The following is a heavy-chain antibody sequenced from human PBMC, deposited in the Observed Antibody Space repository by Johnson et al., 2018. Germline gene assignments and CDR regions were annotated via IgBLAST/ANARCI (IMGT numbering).Heavy chain of an antibody. D-gene: IGHD2-2*02. Sequence: VQLVEAGGGLVKPGVSLRLSCAASGFTFSSYSMNWVRKATGKWLEWVSSITSSSSHIYYADSVKGRFTISRDNAKNALYLQMKSLRAEDTAVYYCAGDIVLVSVDIPWGWFDPWGQGTLVTVSS. CDR1: GFTFSSYS. CDR2: ITSSSSHI. V-gene: IGHV3-21*01. J-gene: IGHJ5*02. CDR3: AGDIVLVSVDIPWGWFDP.